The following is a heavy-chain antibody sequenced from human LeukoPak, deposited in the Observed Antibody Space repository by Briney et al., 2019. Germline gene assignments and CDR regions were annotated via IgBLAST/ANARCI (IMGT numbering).Heavy chain of an antibody. CDR2: ISAYNGNT. CDR3: ARDGITFGGVIVPHAFDI. Sequence: ASVKVSCKASGCNFNNYGISWVRQAPGQGLEWMGWISAYNGNTNYAQKLQGRVTMTTDTSTSTAYMELRSLRSDDTAVYYCARDGITFGGVIVPHAFDIWGQGTMVTVSS. J-gene: IGHJ3*02. D-gene: IGHD3-16*02. CDR1: GCNFNNYG. V-gene: IGHV1-18*01.